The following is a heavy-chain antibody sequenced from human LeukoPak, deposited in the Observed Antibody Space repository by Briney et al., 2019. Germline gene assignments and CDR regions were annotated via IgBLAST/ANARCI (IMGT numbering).Heavy chain of an antibody. CDR3: AKDYYDSSGYTYYFDY. V-gene: IGHV3-30*18. D-gene: IGHD3-22*01. J-gene: IGHJ4*02. Sequence: GGSLRLSCAVSGFTFSSYGMHWVRQAPGKGLEWVAVISYDGSNKYYADSVKGRFTISRDNSKNTLYLQMNSLRAEDTAVYYCAKDYYDSSGYTYYFDYWGQGTLVTVSS. CDR2: ISYDGSNK. CDR1: GFTFSSYG.